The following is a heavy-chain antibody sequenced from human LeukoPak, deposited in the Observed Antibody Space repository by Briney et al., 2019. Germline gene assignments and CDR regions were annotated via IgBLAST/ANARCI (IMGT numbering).Heavy chain of an antibody. D-gene: IGHD4-17*01. CDR3: ARDPRGDPNSFDY. V-gene: IGHV4-59*12. J-gene: IGHJ4*02. Sequence: SETLSLTCTVSGGSISSYYWSWIRQPPGKGLEWIGYIYYSGSTNYNPSLKSRVTISVDTSKNQFSLKLSSVTAADTAVYYCARDPRGDPNSFDYWGQGTLVTVSS. CDR2: IYYSGST. CDR1: GGSISSYY.